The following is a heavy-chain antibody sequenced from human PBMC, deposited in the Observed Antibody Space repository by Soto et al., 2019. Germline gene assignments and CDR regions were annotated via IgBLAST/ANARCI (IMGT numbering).Heavy chain of an antibody. CDR3: ATGSFTSTGGRIGYHYNAMDV. CDR1: GGTFSSHS. J-gene: IGHJ6*02. CDR2: IIPIFGPA. D-gene: IGHD1-1*01. V-gene: IGHV1-69*13. Sequence: SVKVSCKSSGGTFSSHSINWVRQAPGQGLEWMGWIIPIFGPANFAKNFQGRVTITADESTTTAYMELRSLTSEDTAVYYCATGSFTSTGGRIGYHYNAMDVWGQGTTVTVSS.